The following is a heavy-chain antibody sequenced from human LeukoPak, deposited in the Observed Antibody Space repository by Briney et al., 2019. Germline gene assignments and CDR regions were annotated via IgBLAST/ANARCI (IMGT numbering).Heavy chain of an antibody. Sequence: PGGSLRLSCAASGFTFSIYWMRSVRQAPGKGLVWVSRINSDGSSTSYADSVKGRFTISRDNAKNTLYLQMNSLRAEDTAVYYCAREYYYGSGSYGYWGQGTLVTVSS. J-gene: IGHJ4*02. CDR2: INSDGSST. V-gene: IGHV3-74*01. CDR3: AREYYYGSGSYGY. D-gene: IGHD3-10*01. CDR1: GFTFSIYW.